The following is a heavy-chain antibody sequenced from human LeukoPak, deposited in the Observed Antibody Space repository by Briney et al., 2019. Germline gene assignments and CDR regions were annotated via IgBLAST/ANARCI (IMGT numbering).Heavy chain of an antibody. D-gene: IGHD3-16*01. V-gene: IGHV4-59*08. Sequence: SETLSLTCTVSGGSISSYYWSWIRQPPGKGLEWIGYIYYSGSTNYNPSLKSPVTKSVDPSKNQFSLKLRSVTAPSTAVSYCAELGGAFFNCFDPWGQGTVVTVSS. CDR2: IYYSGST. CDR3: AELGGAFFNCFDP. J-gene: IGHJ5*02. CDR1: GGSISSYY.